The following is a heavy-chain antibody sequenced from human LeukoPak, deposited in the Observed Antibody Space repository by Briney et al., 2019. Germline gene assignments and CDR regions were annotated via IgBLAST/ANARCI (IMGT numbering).Heavy chain of an antibody. CDR2: IIPIFGTA. CDR3: AIPVTGGNY. D-gene: IGHD3-16*01. Sequence: SVKVSCRASGGTFSSYAISWVRQAPGQGLEWMGRIIPIFGTANYAQKFQGRVMITTDESTSTAYMGLSSLRSEDTAVYYCAIPVTGGNYWGQGTLVTVSS. J-gene: IGHJ4*02. V-gene: IGHV1-69*05. CDR1: GGTFSSYA.